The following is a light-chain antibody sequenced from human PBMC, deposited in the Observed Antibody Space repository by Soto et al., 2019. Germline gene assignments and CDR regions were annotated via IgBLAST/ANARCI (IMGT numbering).Light chain of an antibody. CDR3: QVWDSSSDPVV. V-gene: IGLV3-21*04. J-gene: IGLJ2*01. Sequence: SYELTQPPSVSVAPGKTARITCWGNNIGSKSVHWYQQKPGQAPVLVIYYDSDRPSGIPERFSGSNSGNTATLTISRVEAGDEADYYCQVWDSSSDPVVFGGGTKLTVL. CDR2: YDS. CDR1: NIGSKS.